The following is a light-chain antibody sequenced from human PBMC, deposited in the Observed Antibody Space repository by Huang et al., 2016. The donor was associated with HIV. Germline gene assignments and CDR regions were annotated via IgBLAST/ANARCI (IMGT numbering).Light chain of an antibody. CDR2: DAS. CDR3: QQSRS. Sequence: DIQTTQSPSSLSASVGDRVTIRGQASQDINKYLNWYQQKPGKAPKLLIFDASNLERGVPTRFSGSGSGTDFTFTISSLQPEDFATYYCQQSRSFGGGTKVEIK. CDR1: QDINKY. J-gene: IGKJ4*01. V-gene: IGKV1-33*01.